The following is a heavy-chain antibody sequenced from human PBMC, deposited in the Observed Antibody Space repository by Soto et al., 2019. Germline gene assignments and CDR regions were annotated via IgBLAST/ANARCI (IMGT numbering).Heavy chain of an antibody. CDR2: IRSKANSYAT. V-gene: IGHV3-73*01. D-gene: IGHD6-6*01. CDR1: GFTFSGSA. CDR3: TRRNNSSSRN. Sequence: EVQLVESGGGLVQPGGSLKLSCAASGFTFSGSAMHWVRQASGKGLEWVGRIRSKANSYATAYAASVKGRFTISRDDSKNTAYLQMNSLKTEDTAVYYCTRRNNSSSRNWGQGTLVTVSS. J-gene: IGHJ4*02.